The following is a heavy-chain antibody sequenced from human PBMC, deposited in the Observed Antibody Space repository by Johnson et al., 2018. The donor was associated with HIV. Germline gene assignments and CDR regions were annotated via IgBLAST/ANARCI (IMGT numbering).Heavy chain of an antibody. V-gene: IGHV3-30-3*01. CDR3: ASLINYNFWSGYSVSDAFDI. CDR1: EFTLGSFT. Sequence: QVPLVVSGGAVVQPGRFLSLTCAASEFTLGSFTMHWVRQAPGKGLEWVAVISYDASNKYYADSLKGRFTISRDNSKNTLYLQMNSLRAEDTAVYYCASLINYNFWSGYSVSDAFDIWGQGTMVTVSS. J-gene: IGHJ3*02. CDR2: ISYDASNK. D-gene: IGHD3-3*01.